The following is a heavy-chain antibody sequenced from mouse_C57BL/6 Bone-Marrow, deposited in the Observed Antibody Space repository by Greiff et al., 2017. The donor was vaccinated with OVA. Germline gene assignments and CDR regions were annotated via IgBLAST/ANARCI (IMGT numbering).Heavy chain of an antibody. V-gene: IGHV1-55*01. Sequence: LQQPGAELVKPGASVKMSCKASGYTFTSYWITWVKQRPGQGLEWIGDIYPGSGSTNYNEKFKSKATLTVDTSSSTAYMQLSSLTSEDSAVYYCARVSTTVVATRGWYGEVWGTGTTGTVSA. CDR1: GYTFTSYW. CDR2: IYPGSGST. J-gene: IGHJ1*03. D-gene: IGHD1-1*01. CDR3: ARVSTTVVATRGWYGEV.